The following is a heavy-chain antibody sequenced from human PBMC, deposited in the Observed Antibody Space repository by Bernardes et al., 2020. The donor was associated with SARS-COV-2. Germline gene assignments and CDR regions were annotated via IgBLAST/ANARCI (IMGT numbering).Heavy chain of an antibody. CDR1: GLTFRSYG. CDR2: IPYDGGRR. Sequence: GSLRLPCAASGLTFRSYGIQRGRQAPGKGLEGVAAIPYDGGRRYYADSVQGRFTISKDNSKNTLYLQMDSLSPDDTAAYYCSIVSGGTDLWGQGTSVTVSS. CDR3: SIVSGGTDL. V-gene: IGHV3-30*03. D-gene: IGHD3-16*01. J-gene: IGHJ6*02.